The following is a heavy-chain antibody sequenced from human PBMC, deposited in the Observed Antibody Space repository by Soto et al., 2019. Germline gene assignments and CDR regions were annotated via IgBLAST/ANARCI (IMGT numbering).Heavy chain of an antibody. CDR2: IYHSGST. CDR1: GVPFSTYW. V-gene: IGHV4-4*02. J-gene: IGHJ6*02. CDR3: ARVSGSYYYGMDV. Sequence: GSLRLSCASSGVPFSTYWMSWVRQPPGKGLEWIGEIYHSGSTNYNPSLKSRVTISVDKSKNQFSLKLNSVTAADTAVYYCARVSGSYYYGMDVWGQGTTVTVSS.